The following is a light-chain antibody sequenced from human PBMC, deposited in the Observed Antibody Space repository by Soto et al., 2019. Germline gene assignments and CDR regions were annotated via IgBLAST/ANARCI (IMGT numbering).Light chain of an antibody. J-gene: IGLJ2*01. CDR1: NNDVGDHNY. CDR2: EVR. V-gene: IGLV2-8*01. CDR3: RSYAGTNNWG. Sequence: QSALTQPPSASGSLGQSVTISCTGSNNDVGDHNYVSWYQQHPGKAPRLMIYEVRKRPSGVPDRFSGSKSGNTAALTVSGLQAEDDADYSCRSYAGTNNWGFGGGTQLTVL.